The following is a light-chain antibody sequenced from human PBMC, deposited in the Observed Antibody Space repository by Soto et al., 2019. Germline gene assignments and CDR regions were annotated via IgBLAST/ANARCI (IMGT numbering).Light chain of an antibody. J-gene: IGLJ2*01. CDR1: SSDVGGYNY. V-gene: IGLV2-14*01. CDR2: DVS. Sequence: QSALTQPASVSGSPGQSITISCTGTSSDVGGYNYVSWYQQHPGKAPKLMIYDVSNRPSGVSNRFSGSKSGNTGSLTISGRQAEYEADYYCSSYTSSSTLVFGGGTKVTVL. CDR3: SSYTSSSTLV.